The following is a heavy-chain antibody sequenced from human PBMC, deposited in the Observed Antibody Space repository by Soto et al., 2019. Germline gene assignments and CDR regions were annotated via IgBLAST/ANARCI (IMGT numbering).Heavy chain of an antibody. J-gene: IGHJ4*02. CDR1: GGSISSYY. D-gene: IGHD4-17*01. V-gene: IGHV4-59*01. CDR3: ARGTVTTGIRVGAFDY. Sequence: QVQLQESGPGLVKPSENLSLTCTVSGGSISSYYWSWIRQPPGKGLEWIGYIYYSGSTNYNPSLKSRVTISVDTSKNQFSLKLSSVTAADTAVYYCARGTVTTGIRVGAFDYWGQGTLVTVSS. CDR2: IYYSGST.